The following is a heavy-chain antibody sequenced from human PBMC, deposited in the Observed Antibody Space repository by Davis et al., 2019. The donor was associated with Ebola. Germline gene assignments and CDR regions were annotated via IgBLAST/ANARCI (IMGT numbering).Heavy chain of an antibody. J-gene: IGHJ4*02. CDR3: ARAQYYDILTGPSYYFDY. D-gene: IGHD3-9*01. CDR2: ISYDGSNK. Sequence: GGSLRLSCAASGFTFSSYGIHWVRQAPGKGLEWVAVISYDGSNKYYADSVKGRFTISRDNSKNTLYLQMNSLRAEDTAVYYCARAQYYDILTGPSYYFDYWGQGTLVTVSS. V-gene: IGHV3-30*03. CDR1: GFTFSSYG.